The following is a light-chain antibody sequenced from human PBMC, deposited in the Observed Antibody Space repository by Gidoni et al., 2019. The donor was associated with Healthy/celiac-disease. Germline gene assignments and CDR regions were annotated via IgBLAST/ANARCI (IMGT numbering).Light chain of an antibody. J-gene: IGKJ1*01. CDR1: QSVSSSY. V-gene: IGKV3-20*01. Sequence: EFVLTQSPGTLSLSPGERATLSCRASQSVSSSYLAWYQQKPGQAPRLLIYGASSRATGIPDRFSGSGSGTDFTLTISRLEPEDFAVYYCQQYGSSFWTFGQGTKVEIK. CDR3: QQYGSSFWT. CDR2: GAS.